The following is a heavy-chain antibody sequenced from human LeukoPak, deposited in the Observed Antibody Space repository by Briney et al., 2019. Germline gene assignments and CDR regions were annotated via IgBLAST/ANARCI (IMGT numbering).Heavy chain of an antibody. D-gene: IGHD3-10*01. CDR1: GDXFFSNIAA. V-gene: IGHV6-1*01. J-gene: IGHJ4*02. CDR2: TYFRSKWYH. CDR3: ARDINAGNDY. Sequence: SQTLSLTCAISGDXFFSNIAAWNWIRQSPSRGLEWLGRTYFRSKWYHEYAVSVKSRITINPNTSKNQFSLQLNSVTPEDTAVYYCARDINAGNDYWGQGTLVTVSS.